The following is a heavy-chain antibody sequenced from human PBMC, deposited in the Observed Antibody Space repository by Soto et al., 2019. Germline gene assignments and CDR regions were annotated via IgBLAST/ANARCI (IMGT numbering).Heavy chain of an antibody. CDR3: VREGRGSFDF. D-gene: IGHD5-12*01. CDR2: IGGRGNSA. Sequence: GGSLRLSCAASGFIFTNYAMNWVRQAPGKGLEWVSVIGGRGNSAYYADSVQGRFTIPRDNSKNTLSLQMSSLTADDTAIYYCVREGRGSFDFWGRGTMVTVSS. V-gene: IGHV3-23*01. J-gene: IGHJ3*01. CDR1: GFIFTNYA.